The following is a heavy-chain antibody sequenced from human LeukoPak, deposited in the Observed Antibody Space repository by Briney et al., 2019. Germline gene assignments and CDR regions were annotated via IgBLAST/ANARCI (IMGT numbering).Heavy chain of an antibody. Sequence: SETLSLTCTVSGGSISSRSYYWGWIRQPPGKGLEWIGNIYYSGSTYYNPSLKSRVTMSVDTSKNQFSLKLSSVTAADTAVYYCARHGFSNISSRGYFDNWGQGTLVTVSS. D-gene: IGHD2/OR15-2a*01. CDR3: ARHGFSNISSRGYFDN. CDR2: IYYSGST. V-gene: IGHV4-39*01. J-gene: IGHJ4*02. CDR1: GGSISSRSYY.